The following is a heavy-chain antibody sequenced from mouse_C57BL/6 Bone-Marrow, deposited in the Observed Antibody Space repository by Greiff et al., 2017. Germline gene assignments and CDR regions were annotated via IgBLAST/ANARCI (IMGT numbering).Heavy chain of an antibody. V-gene: IGHV1-69*01. D-gene: IGHD2-4*01. J-gene: IGHJ4*01. Sequence: QVQLQQPGAELVMPGASVKLSCKASGYTFTSYWMHWVKQRPGQGLEWIGEIDPSDSYTNYNQKFKGKSTLTVDKSSSTAYMQLSSLTSEDSAVYYCARYLTYYDYGEAYAMDYWGQGTSVTVSS. CDR2: IDPSDSYT. CDR3: ARYLTYYDYGEAYAMDY. CDR1: GYTFTSYW.